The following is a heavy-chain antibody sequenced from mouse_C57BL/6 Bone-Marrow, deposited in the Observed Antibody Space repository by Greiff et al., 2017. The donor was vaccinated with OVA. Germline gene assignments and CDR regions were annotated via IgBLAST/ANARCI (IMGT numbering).Heavy chain of an antibody. J-gene: IGHJ1*03. CDR3: ARLPFYWYCDV. CDR2: IYPRSGNT. V-gene: IGHV1-81*01. Sequence: VKLMESGAELARPGASVKLSCKASGYTFTSYGISWVKQRTGQGLEWIGEIYPRSGNTYYNEKFKGKATLTADKSSSTAYMELRSLTSEDSAVYFCARLPFYWYCDVWGTGTTVTVSS. CDR1: GYTFTSYG.